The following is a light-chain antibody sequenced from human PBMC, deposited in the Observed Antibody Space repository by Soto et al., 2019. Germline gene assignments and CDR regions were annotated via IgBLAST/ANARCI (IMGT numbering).Light chain of an antibody. Sequence: DIVMTQSSLSLPVTPGEPASISCRSSQSLLHSNGYTYVDWYLQRPGQSLQLLIYLGSNRASGVPDRFSGSGSGTDFTLKISRVEAEDVGGYYCVQVLQTVWTFGQGTKVEI. CDR1: QSLLHSNGYTY. CDR3: VQVLQTVWT. CDR2: LGS. J-gene: IGKJ1*01. V-gene: IGKV2-28*01.